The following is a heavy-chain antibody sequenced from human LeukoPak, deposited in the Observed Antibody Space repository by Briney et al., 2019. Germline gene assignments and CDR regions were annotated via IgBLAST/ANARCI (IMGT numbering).Heavy chain of an antibody. D-gene: IGHD2-2*02. Sequence: SGPTLVNPTQTLTLTCTFSGSSLSTSGVGVGWIRQPPGKALEWLALIYWDDDKRYSPSLKSRLTITKDTSKNQVVLTMTNMDPVDTGTYYCAHSVVVAAAIAVNWFDPWGQGTLVTVSS. CDR2: IYWDDDK. J-gene: IGHJ5*02. CDR1: GSSLSTSGVG. V-gene: IGHV2-5*02. CDR3: AHSVVVAAAIAVNWFDP.